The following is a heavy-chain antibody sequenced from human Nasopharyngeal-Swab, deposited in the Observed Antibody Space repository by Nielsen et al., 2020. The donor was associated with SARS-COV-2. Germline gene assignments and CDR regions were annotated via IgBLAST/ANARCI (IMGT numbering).Heavy chain of an antibody. CDR2: ISYDGSNK. J-gene: IGHJ4*02. V-gene: IGHV3-30-3*01. D-gene: IGHD1-26*01. Sequence: GGSLRLSCAASGFTFSSYAMHWVRQAPGKGLEWVAVISYDGSNKYYVDSVKGRFTISRDNSKNTLSLQMNSLRAEDTAVYYCARGRGGSYFSCFEYWGQGTLVTVSS. CDR1: GFTFSSYA. CDR3: ARGRGGSYFSCFEY.